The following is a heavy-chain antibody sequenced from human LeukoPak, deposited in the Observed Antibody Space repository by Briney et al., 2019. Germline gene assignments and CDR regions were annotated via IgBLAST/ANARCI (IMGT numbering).Heavy chain of an antibody. CDR1: GGSISTYY. Sequence: SETLSLTCTLSGGSISTYYWSWVRQPPGKGLEWIGYIYYTGSTDYNPSLKSRVTISVDTSKNQFSLKLTSVTAADTAVYYCARVSGYDWESFYDYWGQGTLVTVSS. V-gene: IGHV4-59*01. D-gene: IGHD5-12*01. CDR2: IYYTGST. CDR3: ARVSGYDWESFYDY. J-gene: IGHJ4*02.